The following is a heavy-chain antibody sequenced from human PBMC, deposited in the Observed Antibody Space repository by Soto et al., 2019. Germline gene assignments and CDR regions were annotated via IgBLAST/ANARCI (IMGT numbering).Heavy chain of an antibody. Sequence: QVQLVESGGGVVQPGRSLRLSCAASGFTFSSYGMHWVRQAPGKGLEWVAVISYDGSNKYYADSVKGRFTISRDNSKNTLYLQMNSLRAEDTAVYYCAHWGTIFVGEDYWGQGTLVTVSS. V-gene: IGHV3-30*03. J-gene: IGHJ4*02. CDR2: ISYDGSNK. D-gene: IGHD3-3*01. CDR1: GFTFSSYG. CDR3: AHWGTIFVGEDY.